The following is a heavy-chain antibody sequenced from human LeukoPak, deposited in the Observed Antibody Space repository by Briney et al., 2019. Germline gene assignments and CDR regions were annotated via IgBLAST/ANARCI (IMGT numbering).Heavy chain of an antibody. Sequence: GGSLRLSCAASGFTFSSYSMNWFRQAPGKGLEWVSSISSSSSYIYYADSVKGRFTISRDNAKNSLYLQINSLRAEDTAVYYCARDCGRYSSGWPDKEGAYYYYGMDVWGQGTTVTVSS. J-gene: IGHJ6*02. CDR3: ARDCGRYSSGWPDKEGAYYYYGMDV. D-gene: IGHD6-19*01. V-gene: IGHV3-21*04. CDR1: GFTFSSYS. CDR2: ISSSSSYI.